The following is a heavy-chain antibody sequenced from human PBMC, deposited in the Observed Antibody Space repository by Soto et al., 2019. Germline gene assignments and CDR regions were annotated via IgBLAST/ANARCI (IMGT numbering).Heavy chain of an antibody. CDR1: GGSVSSGSYY. Sequence: SETLSLTCTVSGGSVSSGSYYWSWIRQPPGKGLEWIGYIYYSGSTNYNPSLKSRVTISVDTSKNQFSLKLSSVTAADTAVYYCARVHRVEITIFGVVISNLNWCDPSGQGTLVTVSS. V-gene: IGHV4-61*01. D-gene: IGHD3-3*01. CDR3: ARVHRVEITIFGVVISNLNWCDP. J-gene: IGHJ5*02. CDR2: IYYSGST.